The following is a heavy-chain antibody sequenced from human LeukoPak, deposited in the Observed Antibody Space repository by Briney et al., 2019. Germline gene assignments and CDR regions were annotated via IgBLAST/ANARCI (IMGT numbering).Heavy chain of an antibody. Sequence: GGSLRLSCAASGFTFSDYYMSWIRQAPGKGLEWVSYISSSGSTIYYADSVKGRFTISRDNAKNSLYLQMNSLRAEDTAVYYCGMATSFDGTDYWGQGPLVTVSS. V-gene: IGHV3-11*01. D-gene: IGHD5-24*01. CDR1: GFTFSDYY. J-gene: IGHJ4*02. CDR3: GMATSFDGTDY. CDR2: ISSSGSTI.